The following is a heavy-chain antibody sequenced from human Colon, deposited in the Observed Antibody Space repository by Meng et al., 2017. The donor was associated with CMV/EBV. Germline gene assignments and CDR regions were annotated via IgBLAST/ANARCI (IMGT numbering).Heavy chain of an antibody. CDR2: ISGSGVTT. CDR3: AKVPGAAAGTPSDY. V-gene: IGHV3-23*01. Sequence: GESLKISCSASGFTFNDFDMTWVRQAPGKGLEWVSSISGSGVTTYYSDAVKGRFTISRDNSRTTLHLQINSLRADDTAVYYCAKVPGAAAGTPSDYWGQGTLVTVSS. D-gene: IGHD6-13*01. J-gene: IGHJ4*02. CDR1: GFTFNDFD.